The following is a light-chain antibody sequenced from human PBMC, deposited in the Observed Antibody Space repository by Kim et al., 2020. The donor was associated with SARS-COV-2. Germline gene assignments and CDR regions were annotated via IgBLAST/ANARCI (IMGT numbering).Light chain of an antibody. CDR3: NSRDNRIDRLGV. CDR1: SRRKYY. J-gene: IGLJ3*02. Sequence: GQTVRITCRGDSRRKYYGAMYQLKSGQAPILLNINKNNRPSGIPDRFSVSTSGNTASLTITGAQAEDEADYYCNSRDNRIDRLGVFAGGTQLTVL. V-gene: IGLV3-19*01. CDR2: NKN.